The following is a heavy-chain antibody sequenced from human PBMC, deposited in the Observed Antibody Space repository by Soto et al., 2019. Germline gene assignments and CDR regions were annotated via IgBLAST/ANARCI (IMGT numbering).Heavy chain of an antibody. D-gene: IGHD6-13*01. CDR2: IKQDGSDV. Sequence: PGGSLRLSCAAYGFTFRSYWMAWVRQAPGEGLEWVASIKQDGSDVHYVDSVKGRFTISRDNAENSLYLQMNSLRAEDTAVYYCARRGIPAAGTTFDYWGLGTLVTVSS. J-gene: IGHJ4*02. CDR1: GFTFRSYW. CDR3: ARRGIPAAGTTFDY. V-gene: IGHV3-7*05.